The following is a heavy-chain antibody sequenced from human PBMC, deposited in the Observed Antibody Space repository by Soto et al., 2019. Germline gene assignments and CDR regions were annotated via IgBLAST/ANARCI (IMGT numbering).Heavy chain of an antibody. D-gene: IGHD1-26*01. Sequence: QVQLVQSGAEVKKPGSSVKVSCKASGGTFSSYAISWVRQAPGQGLEWMGGIIPIFGTANYAQKFQGRVTITADESTSTAYMELSSLRSEDTAVYYCARLGKSGIYYWGARFDPWGQGTLVTVSS. J-gene: IGHJ5*02. CDR3: ARLGKSGIYYWGARFDP. V-gene: IGHV1-69*12. CDR2: IIPIFGTA. CDR1: GGTFSSYA.